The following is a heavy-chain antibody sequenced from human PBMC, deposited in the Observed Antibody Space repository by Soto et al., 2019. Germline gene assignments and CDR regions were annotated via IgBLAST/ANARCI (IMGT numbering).Heavy chain of an antibody. CDR3: ANVPIWCSSTSCYTEGFED. J-gene: IGHJ4*02. V-gene: IGHV3-23*01. Sequence: EVQLLDSGGGLVQPGGSLRLSCTASGFTFSDYAMSWVRQPPGKGLEWVSVISAGGSTYYADSVKGRFTVSRANSKNTLYLQMNSLRAEDTAVYYCANVPIWCSSTSCYTEGFEDWGQGTLVTGSS. D-gene: IGHD2-2*02. CDR2: ISAGGST. CDR1: GFTFSDYA.